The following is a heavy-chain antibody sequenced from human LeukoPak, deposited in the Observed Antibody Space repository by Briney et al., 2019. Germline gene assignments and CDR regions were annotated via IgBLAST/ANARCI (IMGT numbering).Heavy chain of an antibody. CDR3: ARSCGGDCYSSHRYYFDY. CDR2: ISSSSSYI. CDR1: GFTFSKYG. V-gene: IGHV3-21*01. D-gene: IGHD2-21*02. Sequence: PGGSLRLSCAASGFTFSKYGMHWVRQAPGKGLEWVSSISSSSSYIYYADSVKGRFTISRDNAKNSLYLQMNSLRAEDTAVYYCARSCGGDCYSSHRYYFDYWGQGSLVTVSS. J-gene: IGHJ4*02.